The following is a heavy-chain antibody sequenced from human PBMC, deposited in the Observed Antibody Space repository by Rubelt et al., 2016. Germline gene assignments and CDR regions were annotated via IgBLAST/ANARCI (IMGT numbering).Heavy chain of an antibody. V-gene: IGHV4-59*04. CDR3: FNGDY. D-gene: IGHD3-16*02. Sequence: VQLLESGGGLVQLGGSLRLSCAASGFTFSSYAMSWVRQAPWKGLEWIGSIYYSGSTYYNPSLKSRVTMSIDTSKNQFSLKLSAVTAADTAMYFCFNGDYWGRGILVSVSS. CDR2: IYYSGST. CDR1: GFTFSSYA. J-gene: IGHJ4*02.